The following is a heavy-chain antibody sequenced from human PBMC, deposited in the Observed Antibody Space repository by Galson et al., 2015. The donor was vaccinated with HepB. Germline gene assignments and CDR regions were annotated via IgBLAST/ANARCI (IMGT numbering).Heavy chain of an antibody. Sequence: SVKVSCKASGYTFTAYYINWVRQAPGQGLEWMGWINPNSGDTNYAQNFQGRVTMTRDTSISTAYMELSRLTSDDTAIYYCARKFRALENYYYCMDVWGEGTTVTVSS. V-gene: IGHV1-2*02. CDR3: ARKFRALENYYYCMDV. D-gene: IGHD3-10*01. J-gene: IGHJ6*03. CDR2: INPNSGDT. CDR1: GYTFTAYY.